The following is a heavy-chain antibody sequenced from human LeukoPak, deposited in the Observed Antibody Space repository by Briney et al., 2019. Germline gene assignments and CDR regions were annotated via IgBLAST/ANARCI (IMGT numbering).Heavy chain of an antibody. V-gene: IGHV4-4*07. CDR2: IYTSGST. CDR3: ARVKWLRSGGLFDY. J-gene: IGHJ4*02. D-gene: IGHD5-12*01. CDR1: GGSISSYY. Sequence: KSSETLSLTCTVSGGSISSYYWSWIRQPARKGMEWIGRIYTSGSTNYNPSLKSRVTMSVDTSKNQFSLKLSSVTAADTAVYYCARVKWLRSGGLFDYWGQGTLVTVSS.